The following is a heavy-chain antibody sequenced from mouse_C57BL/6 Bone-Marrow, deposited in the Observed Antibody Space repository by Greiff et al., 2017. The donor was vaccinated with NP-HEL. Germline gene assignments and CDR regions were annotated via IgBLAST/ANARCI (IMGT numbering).Heavy chain of an antibody. CDR2: IDHSDSYT. CDR1: GYTFTSYW. Sequence: QVQLQQPGAELVMPGASVKLSCKASGYTFTSYWMHWVKQRPGQGLEWIGEIDHSDSYTNYNKKFKVKSTLTVDKSSSTAYMQLSSLTSEDSAVYYCARDGLSYFDYWGQGTTLTVSS. CDR3: ARDGLSYFDY. V-gene: IGHV1-69*01. J-gene: IGHJ2*01.